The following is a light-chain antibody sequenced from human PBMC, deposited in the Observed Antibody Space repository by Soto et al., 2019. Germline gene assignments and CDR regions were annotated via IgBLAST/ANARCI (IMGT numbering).Light chain of an antibody. J-gene: IGKJ3*01. CDR2: AAS. Sequence: DIQMTQSPSSLSASIGDRVTIACRASQGINNYLVWYQQKPGKGPNHLIYAASTLQSGVPSRFSGSGSGTDFTLTISSLQPEDVAIDFCQNYDNVPIIFGPGTKVDIK. CDR3: QNYDNVPII. V-gene: IGKV1-27*01. CDR1: QGINNY.